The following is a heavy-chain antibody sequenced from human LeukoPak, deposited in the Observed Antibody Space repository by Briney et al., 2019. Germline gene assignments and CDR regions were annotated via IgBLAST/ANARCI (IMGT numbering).Heavy chain of an antibody. CDR2: INHSGST. CDR1: GGSFSGYY. V-gene: IGHV4-34*01. J-gene: IGHJ4*02. CDR3: ARRGGYSYGYVVDY. Sequence: SEALSLTCAVYGGSFSGYYWSWIRQPPGKGLEWIGEINHSGSTNYNPSLKSRVTISVDTSKNQFSLKLSSVTAADTAVYYCARRGGYSYGYVVDYWGQGTLVTVSS. D-gene: IGHD5-18*01.